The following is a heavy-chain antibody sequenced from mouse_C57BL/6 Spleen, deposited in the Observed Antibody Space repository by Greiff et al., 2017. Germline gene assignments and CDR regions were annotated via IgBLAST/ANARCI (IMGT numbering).Heavy chain of an antibody. J-gene: IGHJ3*01. CDR1: GYTFTDYE. CDR3: TRNYGSDY. CDR2: IDPDTGGT. D-gene: IGHD1-1*01. Sequence: VQLQQPGAELVRPGASVTLSCKASGYTFTDYEMHWVKQTPVHGLEWIGAIDPDTGGTAYNQKFKGKAILTADKSSSTAYMQLRSLTSEDSAVYYCTRNYGSDYWGQGTLVTVSA. V-gene: IGHV1-15*01.